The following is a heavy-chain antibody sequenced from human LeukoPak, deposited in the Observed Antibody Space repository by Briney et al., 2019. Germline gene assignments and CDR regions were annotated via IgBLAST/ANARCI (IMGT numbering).Heavy chain of an antibody. CDR1: GLTFSTYR. CDR2: INQDGSDA. J-gene: IGHJ4*02. Sequence: GGSLRLSCAASGLTFSTYRMSWVRQPPGKGLECVANINQDGSDADYVDTVKGRFTVSRDNARGLLYLQMNSLRDADTAVYYCAKWNYTFDSWGQGTLVTVSS. V-gene: IGHV3-7*01. D-gene: IGHD3-3*01. CDR3: AKWNYTFDS.